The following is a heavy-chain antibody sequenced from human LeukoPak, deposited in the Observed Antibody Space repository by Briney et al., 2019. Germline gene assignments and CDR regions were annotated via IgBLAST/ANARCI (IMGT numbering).Heavy chain of an antibody. D-gene: IGHD5-18*01. CDR3: ATAFGGYSYGSLWFDP. Sequence: GASVKVSCKVSGYTLTELSMHWVRQAPGKGLEWMGGFDPEDGETIYAQKFQGRVTMTEDTSTGTAYMELSSLRSEDTAVYYCATAFGGYSYGSLWFDPWGQGTLVTVSS. J-gene: IGHJ5*02. CDR1: GYTLTELS. V-gene: IGHV1-24*01. CDR2: FDPEDGET.